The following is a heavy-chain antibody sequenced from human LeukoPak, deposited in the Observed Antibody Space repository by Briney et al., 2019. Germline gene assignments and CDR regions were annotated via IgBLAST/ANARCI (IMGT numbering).Heavy chain of an antibody. CDR3: ATRAGYSGSRMFDP. CDR1: GFTFSIYS. CDR2: ISSSSSYI. J-gene: IGHJ5*02. D-gene: IGHD5-12*01. Sequence: GGSLRLSCAASGFTFSIYSMNWVREAPGMGLEWVSSISSSSSYIYYADSVKGRFTISRDNAKNSLYLQMNSLRAEDTAVYYCATRAGYSGSRMFDPWGQGTLVTVSS. V-gene: IGHV3-21*01.